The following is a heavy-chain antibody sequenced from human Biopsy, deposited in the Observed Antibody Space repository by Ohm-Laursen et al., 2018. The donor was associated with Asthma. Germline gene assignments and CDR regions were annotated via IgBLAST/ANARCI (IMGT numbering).Heavy chain of an antibody. CDR3: TRDRFYNSVTSESFYYGVDV. CDR1: GFRFPIYG. J-gene: IGHJ6*02. Sequence: SLRLSCAASGFRFPIYGMHWVRQGPGKGPEWVALISYDGREIGYVDSVKGRFTISRDNFRNTVHLQMSSLRPEDSAVYYCTRDRFYNSVTSESFYYGVDVWGQGTTVTVSS. D-gene: IGHD2-21*02. CDR2: ISYDGREI. V-gene: IGHV3-30*03.